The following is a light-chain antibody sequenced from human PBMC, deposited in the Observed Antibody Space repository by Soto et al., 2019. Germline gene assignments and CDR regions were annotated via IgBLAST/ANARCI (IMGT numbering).Light chain of an antibody. V-gene: IGKV1-27*01. CDR3: QQHYSTPPVA. CDR2: SAS. J-gene: IGKJ3*01. Sequence: DIQMTQSPSSLSASVGDRVTITWRACQGIDHCLAWYQQKPGKVPKLLIYSASTLQSGVPSRFSGSGSGTAFTLTITSLQTEDVATSYCQQHYSTPPVAFGPGTKVD. CDR1: QGIDHC.